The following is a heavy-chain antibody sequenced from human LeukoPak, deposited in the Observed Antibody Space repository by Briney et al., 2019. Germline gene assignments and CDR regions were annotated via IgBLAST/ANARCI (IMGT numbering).Heavy chain of an antibody. CDR2: IKQDGSEK. Sequence: GGSLRLSCAASGLIFRNYWMSWVRQAPGKGLEWVANIKQDGSEKYYVDSVKGRFTISRDNAKNSLFLQMNTLRADDTAVYYCARDDNYGSDYWGQGTLVTVSS. D-gene: IGHD3-10*01. CDR1: GLIFRNYW. J-gene: IGHJ4*02. V-gene: IGHV3-7*04. CDR3: ARDDNYGSDY.